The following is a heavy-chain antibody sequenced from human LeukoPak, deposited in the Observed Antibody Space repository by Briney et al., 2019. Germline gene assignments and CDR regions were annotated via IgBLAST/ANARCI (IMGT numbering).Heavy chain of an antibody. CDR3: ALRGLLGAFHI. CDR1: GFTFSSYS. V-gene: IGHV3-23*01. D-gene: IGHD2-15*01. Sequence: PGGSLRLSCAASGFTFSSYSMNWVRQAPGKGLEWLSLVSGSGESTEYADSAKGRFTISRDNSRNTLYLQMNSLRPEDTAVYYCALRGLLGAFHIWGQGTMVTVSS. J-gene: IGHJ3*02. CDR2: VSGSGEST.